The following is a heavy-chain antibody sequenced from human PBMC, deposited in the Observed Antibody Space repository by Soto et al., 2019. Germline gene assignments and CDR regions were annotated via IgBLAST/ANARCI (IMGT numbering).Heavy chain of an antibody. J-gene: IGHJ4*02. CDR1: GFTFSSYW. V-gene: IGHV3-7*01. D-gene: IGHD2-21*02. CDR3: ARDVYYGGDSDF. CDR2: MKEDGSEK. Sequence: GGSLRLSCAASGFTFSSYWMSWVRQAPGKGLEWVANMKEDGSEKYYLDSVKGRFTISRDNTRNSVYLQMTSLRAEDTAVYYCARDVYYGGDSDFWGQGVLVT.